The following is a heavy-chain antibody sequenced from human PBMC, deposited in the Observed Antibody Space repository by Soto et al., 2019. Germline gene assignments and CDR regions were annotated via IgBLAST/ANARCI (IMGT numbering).Heavy chain of an antibody. CDR3: ATVFGSSWAVDFDY. J-gene: IGHJ4*02. CDR1: GYTLTELS. CDR2: FDPEDGET. Sequence: ASVKVSCKVSGYTLTELSMHWVRQAPGKGLEWMGGFDPEDGETIYAQKFQGRVTMTEDTSTDTAYMELSSLRSEDTAVYYCATVFGSSWAVDFDYWGQGTLVTVSS. V-gene: IGHV1-24*01. D-gene: IGHD6-13*01.